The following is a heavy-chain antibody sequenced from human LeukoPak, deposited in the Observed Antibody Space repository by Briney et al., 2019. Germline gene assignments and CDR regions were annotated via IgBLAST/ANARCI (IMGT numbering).Heavy chain of an antibody. V-gene: IGHV3-7*01. CDR1: GFTFSSYW. CDR2: IKQDGSEK. D-gene: IGHD3-3*01. Sequence: PGGSLRLSCAASGFTFSSYWMSWVRQAPGKGLEWVANIKQDGSEKYYVDSVKGRFTISRDNAKNSLYLQMNSLRAEDTAVYYCARGITIFGVVTNFDYWGQGTLVTVSS. J-gene: IGHJ4*02. CDR3: ARGITIFGVVTNFDY.